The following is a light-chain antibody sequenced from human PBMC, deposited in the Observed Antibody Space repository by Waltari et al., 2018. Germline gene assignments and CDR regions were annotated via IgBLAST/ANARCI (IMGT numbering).Light chain of an antibody. CDR1: SRSIANHY. V-gene: IGLV6-57*03. CDR2: EDT. CDR3: QSYNTSNVV. J-gene: IGLJ3*02. Sequence: NFMLTHPRSVSESPGQTVTIPCSRSSRSIANHYVQWDQQRPGSAPTTVIYEDTQRPSGVPDRFSGSIDSSSKSASLTISGLKTEDEADYYCQSYNTSNVVFGGGTKLTVL.